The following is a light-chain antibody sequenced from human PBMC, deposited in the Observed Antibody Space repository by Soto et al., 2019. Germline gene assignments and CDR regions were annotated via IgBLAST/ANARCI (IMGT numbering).Light chain of an antibody. CDR2: DAS. CDR3: QQYNRWPPNA. Sequence: VVMTQSPASLSVSPGDRATLSCRASQNIRNQLAWYQQRPGQAPRLLIYDASTRATGIPTRFSGSGSETEFTLSISSLQSEDFAVYYCQQYNRWPPNAFGQGTKLEI. V-gene: IGKV3-15*01. J-gene: IGKJ2*01. CDR1: QNIRNQ.